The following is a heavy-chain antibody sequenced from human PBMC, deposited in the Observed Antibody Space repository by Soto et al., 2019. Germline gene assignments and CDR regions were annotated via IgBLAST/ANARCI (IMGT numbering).Heavy chain of an antibody. CDR1: GYTFTSYG. D-gene: IGHD2-15*01. CDR3: ARDTSLYCSGGSCYLYNDAFDI. J-gene: IGHJ3*02. V-gene: IGHV1-18*01. CDR2: ISAYNGNT. Sequence: ASVKVSCKASGYTFTSYGISWVRQAPGQGLEWMGWISAYNGNTNYAQKLQGRVTMATDTSTSTAYMELRSLRSDDTAVYYCARDTSLYCSGGSCYLYNDAFDIWGQGTMVTVSS.